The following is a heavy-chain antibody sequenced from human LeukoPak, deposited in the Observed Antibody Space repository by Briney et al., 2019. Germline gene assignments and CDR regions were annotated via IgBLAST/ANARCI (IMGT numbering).Heavy chain of an antibody. CDR3: ARAKTYSGYV. D-gene: IGHD5-12*01. CDR1: GFTFSSYA. J-gene: IGHJ4*02. Sequence: GRSLRLSCAASGFTFSSYAMSWVRQAPGKGLEWVSAISGSGGSTYYADSVKGRFTISRDNAKNTLYLQMNSLRAEDTAVYYCARAKTYSGYVWGQGTLVTVSS. CDR2: ISGSGGST. V-gene: IGHV3-23*01.